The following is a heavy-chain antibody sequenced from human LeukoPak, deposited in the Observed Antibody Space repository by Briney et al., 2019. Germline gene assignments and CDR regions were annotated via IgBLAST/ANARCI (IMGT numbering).Heavy chain of an antibody. V-gene: IGHV3-21*01. Sequence: PGGSLRLSCAASGFTFSSYSRIWVRQAPGKGLEWVLSISSSSSYIYYADSVKGRFTISRDNAKNSLYLQMNSLRAEDTAVYYCARDGAYSGSYSALDYWGQGTLVTVSS. J-gene: IGHJ4*02. CDR3: ARDGAYSGSYSALDY. D-gene: IGHD1-26*01. CDR1: GFTFSSYS. CDR2: ISSSSSYI.